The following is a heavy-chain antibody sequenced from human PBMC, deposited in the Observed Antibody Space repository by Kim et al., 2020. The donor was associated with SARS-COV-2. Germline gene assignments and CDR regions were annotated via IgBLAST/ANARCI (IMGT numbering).Heavy chain of an antibody. CDR1: GAPISNDY. CDR2: VSPRGGA. V-gene: IGHV4-4*07. D-gene: IGHD6-13*01. J-gene: IGHJ4*02. Sequence: SETLSLTCSVSGAPISNDYLSWIRQPARKGLEWIGRVSPRGGADYNPSFRRRGSVSLDSSANKISLRLASVTAADTAMYYCARDHDSSAWSPLDFWGQGTPDSVSS. CDR3: ARDHDSSAWSPLDF.